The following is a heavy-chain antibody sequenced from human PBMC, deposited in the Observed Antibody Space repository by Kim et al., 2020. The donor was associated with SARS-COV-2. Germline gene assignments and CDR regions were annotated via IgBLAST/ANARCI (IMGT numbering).Heavy chain of an antibody. CDR1: GFTFSNAW. D-gene: IGHD3-9*01. CDR3: TTGADYDILTGYYGLDY. Sequence: GGSLRLSCAASGFTFSNAWMSWVRQAPGKGLEWVGRIKSKTDGGTTDYAAPVKGRFTISRDDSKNTLYLQMNSLKTEDTAVYYCTTGADYDILTGYYGLDYWGQGTLVTVSS. J-gene: IGHJ4*02. V-gene: IGHV3-15*01. CDR2: IKSKTDGGTT.